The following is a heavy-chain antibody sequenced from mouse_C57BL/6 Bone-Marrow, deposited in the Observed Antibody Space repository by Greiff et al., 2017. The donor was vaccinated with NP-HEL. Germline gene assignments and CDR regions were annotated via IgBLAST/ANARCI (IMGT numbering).Heavy chain of an antibody. V-gene: IGHV5-9*01. CDR3: ARGRGGDGSHFDY. J-gene: IGHJ2*01. D-gene: IGHD1-1*01. CDR1: GFTFSSDT. Sequence: EVKLQESGGGLVKPGGSLKLTCAASGFTFSSDTMSWVRQTPEKRLEWVATISGGGGNTYYPDSVKGRFTISRDNAKNTLYLQLISLRSEDTALYYCARGRGGDGSHFDYWGQGTTLTVSS. CDR2: ISGGGGNT.